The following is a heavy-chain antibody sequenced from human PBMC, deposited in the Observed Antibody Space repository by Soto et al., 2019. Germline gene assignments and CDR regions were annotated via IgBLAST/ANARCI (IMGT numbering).Heavy chain of an antibody. CDR3: VNSLQCFTSGCNFDY. D-gene: IGHD3-22*01. J-gene: IGHJ4*02. CDR2: IDTGGGT. CDR1: GFTFRNNA. V-gene: IGHV3-64D*06. Sequence: GGSLRLSCSTSGFTFRNNAMHWVRQAPGQGLDYVSAIDTGGGTYYADSVKGRFSISRDNSKNTLYLQMSSLRPEDTAVYYCVNSLQCFTSGCNFDYWGQGTLVTVSS.